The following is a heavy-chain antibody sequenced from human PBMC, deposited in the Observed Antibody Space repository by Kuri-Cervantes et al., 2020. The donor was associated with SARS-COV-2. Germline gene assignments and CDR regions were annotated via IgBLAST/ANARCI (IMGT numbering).Heavy chain of an antibody. CDR1: GYTFTGYY. D-gene: IGHD5-18*01. CDR3: ARDWAARVQLWQQNDAFDI. CDR2: INPNSGGT. J-gene: IGHJ3*02. Sequence: ASVKVSCKASGYTFTGYYMHWVRQAPGQGLEWMGWINPNSGGTNYAQKFQGRATMTRDTSISTAYMELRSLRSDDTAVYYCARDWAARVQLWQQNDAFDIWGQGTMVTVSS. V-gene: IGHV1-2*02.